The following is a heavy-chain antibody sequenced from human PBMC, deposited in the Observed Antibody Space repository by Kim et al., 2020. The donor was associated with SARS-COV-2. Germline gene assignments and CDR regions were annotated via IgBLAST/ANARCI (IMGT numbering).Heavy chain of an antibody. CDR2: IYSGGST. J-gene: IGHJ6*02. V-gene: IGHV3-53*01. CDR1: GFTVSSNY. CDR3: AREPGVDFMGTHYGMDV. Sequence: GGSLRLSCAASGFTVSSNYMCWVRQAPGKGLEWVSVIYSGGSTYYADSVKGRFTISRDNSKNTLYLQMNSLRAEDTAVYYCAREPGVDFMGTHYGMDVWGQGTTVTVSS. D-gene: IGHD7-27*01.